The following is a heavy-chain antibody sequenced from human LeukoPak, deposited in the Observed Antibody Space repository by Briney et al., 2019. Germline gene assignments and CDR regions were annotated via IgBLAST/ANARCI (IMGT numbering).Heavy chain of an antibody. CDR2: ITGTGGST. CDR3: VRDDDRPDNGLDY. J-gene: IGHJ4*02. V-gene: IGHV3-23*01. CDR1: GFTFSSYT. D-gene: IGHD3-22*01. Sequence: GGSLRLSCAASGFTFSSYTVSWVRQAPGKGLEWVSGITGTGGSTYYADSVKGRFTISRDNSKNTLYLQMNSLRAEDTAVYYCVRDDDRPDNGLDYWGQGTLVTVSS.